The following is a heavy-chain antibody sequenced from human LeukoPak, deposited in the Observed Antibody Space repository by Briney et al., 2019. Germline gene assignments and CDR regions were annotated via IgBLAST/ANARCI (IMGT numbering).Heavy chain of an antibody. D-gene: IGHD1-26*01. CDR1: GFTFSSYS. J-gene: IGHJ4*02. Sequence: PGGSLRLSCAASGFTFSSYSMNWVRQAPGKGLEWVSSISSSSSYIYYADSVKGRFTISRDNAKNSLYLQMNSLRAEDTAVYYCARDRIEGATPRYYFDYWGQGTLITVSS. V-gene: IGHV3-21*01. CDR2: ISSSSSYI. CDR3: ARDRIEGATPRYYFDY.